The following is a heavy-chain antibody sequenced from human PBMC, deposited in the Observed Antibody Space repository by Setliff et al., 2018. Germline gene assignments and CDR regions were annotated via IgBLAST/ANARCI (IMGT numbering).Heavy chain of an antibody. CDR3: ARAPGRNIRGDY. D-gene: IGHD3-10*01. J-gene: IGHJ4*02. CDR2: INPKSGVT. Sequence: GASVKVSCKASGYSFSDFYMHWVRQVPGRGPEWMGSINPKSGVTRYVQKFQGRVTMTRDTSISTAYMELNSLTSDDTAVYYCARAPGRNIRGDYWGRGALVTVSS. V-gene: IGHV1-2*02. CDR1: GYSFSDFY.